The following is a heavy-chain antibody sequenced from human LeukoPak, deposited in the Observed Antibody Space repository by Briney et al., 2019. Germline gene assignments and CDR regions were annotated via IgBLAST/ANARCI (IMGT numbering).Heavy chain of an antibody. CDR1: GFTFSSYA. V-gene: IGHV3-23*01. D-gene: IGHD2-2*01. Sequence: GGSLRLSCAASGFTFSSYAMSWVRQAPGKGLGWVSAISGSGGSTYYADSVKGRFTISRDNSKNTLYLQMNSLRAEDTAVYYCAKGRYCSSTSCYEAGGDYWGQGTLVTVSS. CDR2: ISGSGGST. CDR3: AKGRYCSSTSCYEAGGDY. J-gene: IGHJ4*02.